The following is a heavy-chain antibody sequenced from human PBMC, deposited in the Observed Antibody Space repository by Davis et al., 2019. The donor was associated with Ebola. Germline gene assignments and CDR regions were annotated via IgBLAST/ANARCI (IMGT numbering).Heavy chain of an antibody. CDR1: GGPISSGDYY. V-gene: IGHV4-30-4*01. CDR3: ARVKGPQLLYWGYFDL. J-gene: IGHJ2*01. Sequence: SETLSLTCTVSGGPISSGDYYWSWIRQPPGKGLEWIGYIYYSGSTYYNPSLKSRVTISVDTSKNQFSLKLSSVTAADTAVYYCARVKGPQLLYWGYFDLWGRGTLVTVSS. D-gene: IGHD2-2*02. CDR2: IYYSGST.